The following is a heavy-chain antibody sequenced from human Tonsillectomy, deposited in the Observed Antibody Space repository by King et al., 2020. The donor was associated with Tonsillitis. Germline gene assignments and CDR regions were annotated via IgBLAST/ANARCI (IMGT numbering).Heavy chain of an antibody. Sequence: VQLVESGAEVKKPGSSVKVSCKASGGIFSSYAISWVRQAPGQGLEWMGRSIPILGITNYAQKFQGRVTITADISTSTAYMELSSLRSEDTAVYYCARDSGYCSGGSCYGFYYYYMDVWGKGTTVTVSS. V-gene: IGHV1-69*09. J-gene: IGHJ6*03. CDR3: ARDSGYCSGGSCYGFYYYYMDV. CDR1: GGIFSSYA. CDR2: SIPILGIT. D-gene: IGHD2-15*01.